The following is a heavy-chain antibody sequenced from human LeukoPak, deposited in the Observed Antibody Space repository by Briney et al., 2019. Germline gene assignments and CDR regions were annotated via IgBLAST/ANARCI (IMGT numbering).Heavy chain of an antibody. Sequence: GSLRLSCAASGLTVSSSYMSWIRQPPGKGLEWIGEINHSGSPNYNPSLKSRVTISVDTSKNQFSLKMSSVTAADTAVYYCASRLWFGERRIDPWGQGTLVTVSS. CDR3: ASRLWFGERRIDP. CDR2: INHSGSP. D-gene: IGHD3-10*01. CDR1: GLTVSSSY. V-gene: IGHV4-34*01. J-gene: IGHJ5*02.